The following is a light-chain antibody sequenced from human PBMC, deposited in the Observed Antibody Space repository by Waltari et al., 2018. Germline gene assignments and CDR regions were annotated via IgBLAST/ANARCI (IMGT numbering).Light chain of an antibody. J-gene: IGLJ1*01. V-gene: IGLV2-14*03. Sequence: QSALTQPASVSGSPGQSITISCTGTSSDIGSFNYVSWYQQYPGKAPKLIIFDVSNRPSGISARVSGSKSGNTASLTISGLQAEDEADYICTSYTTTDTLYVFGTGTQVTVL. CDR3: TSYTTTDTLYV. CDR2: DVS. CDR1: SSDIGSFNY.